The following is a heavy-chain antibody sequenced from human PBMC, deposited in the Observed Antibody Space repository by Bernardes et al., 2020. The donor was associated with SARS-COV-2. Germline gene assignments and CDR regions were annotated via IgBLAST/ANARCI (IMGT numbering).Heavy chain of an antibody. J-gene: IGHJ6*02. Sequence: AQVQVSCEASGYTFASYGISWVRQDPGQGLEWMGWISAYNGNTSYAQKLQGRVTMTTDTSTSTAYMELRSLRSDDTAVYYCARIVVVATHYGMDVWGQGTTVTVSS. CDR2: ISAYNGNT. V-gene: IGHV1-18*01. CDR1: GYTFASYG. CDR3: ARIVVVATHYGMDV. D-gene: IGHD2-15*01.